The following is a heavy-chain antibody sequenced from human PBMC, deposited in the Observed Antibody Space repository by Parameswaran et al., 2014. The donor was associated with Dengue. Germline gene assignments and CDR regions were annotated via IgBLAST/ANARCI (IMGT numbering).Heavy chain of an antibody. V-gene: IGHV1-18*01. Sequence: ASGEGRPARLLVTPFTSYGISWVRQAPGQGLEWMGWISAYNGNTNYAQKLQGRVTMTTDTSTSTAYMELRSLRSDDTAVYYCARVVGYDLPQIWFDTWGQGSLVTVSS. CDR3: ARVVGYDLPQIWFDT. D-gene: IGHD2-15*01. CDR2: ISAYNGNT. J-gene: IGHJ5*02. CDR1: VTPFTSYG.